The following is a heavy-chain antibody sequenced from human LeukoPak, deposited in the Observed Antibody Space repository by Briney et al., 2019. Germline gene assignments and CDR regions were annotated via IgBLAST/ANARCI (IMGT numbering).Heavy chain of an antibody. V-gene: IGHV4-4*07. D-gene: IGHD3-16*01. CDR1: GGSISSYY. Sequence: SETLSLTCTVSGGSISSYYWSWIRQPAGKGLEWIGRIYTSGSTNYNPSLKSRVTISVDKSKDQFSLKLSSVTAADTAVYYCARGEYGGGYYYYMDVWGKGTTVNVSS. CDR2: IYTSGST. J-gene: IGHJ6*03. CDR3: ARGEYGGGYYYYMDV.